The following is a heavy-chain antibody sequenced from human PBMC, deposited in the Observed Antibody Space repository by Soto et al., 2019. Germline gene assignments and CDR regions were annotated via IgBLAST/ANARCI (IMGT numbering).Heavy chain of an antibody. CDR3: ARGLYAFDV. Sequence: ASLKDSDHASVYTFIHYDINWVRQATGQGLEWMGWMNPNSGNTGYAQKFQGRVTMTRNTSISTAYMELSSLRSEDTAVYYCARGLYAFDVWGHGTMVTVSS. V-gene: IGHV1-8*01. J-gene: IGHJ3*01. CDR2: MNPNSGNT. CDR1: VYTFIHYD.